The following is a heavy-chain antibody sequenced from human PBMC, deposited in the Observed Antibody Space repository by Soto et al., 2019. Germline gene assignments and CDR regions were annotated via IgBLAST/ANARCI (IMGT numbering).Heavy chain of an antibody. CDR2: IKQDGSEK. V-gene: IGHV3-7*04. CDR3: ARVVGSHGYYWD. Sequence: GGSLRLSCAASGFTFSNYWMSWVRQAPGKGLEWVANIKQDGSEKYYVDSVKGRFIISRDNAKNSLYLRMNSLRAEDTAVYYCARVVGSHGYYWDWGQGTLVTVSS. J-gene: IGHJ4*02. CDR1: GFTFSNYW. D-gene: IGHD3-3*01.